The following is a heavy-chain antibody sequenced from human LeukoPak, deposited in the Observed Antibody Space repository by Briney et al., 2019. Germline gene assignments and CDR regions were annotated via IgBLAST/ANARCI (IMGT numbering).Heavy chain of an antibody. D-gene: IGHD6-6*01. CDR1: GDSVSSNSAA. CDR3: ARVSTLYSSSSPSGGTLDY. V-gene: IGHV6-1*01. J-gene: IGHJ4*02. Sequence: SQTLSLTCAISGDSVSSNSAAWNWIRQSPSRGLEWLGRTYYRSKWYNDYAVSVKSRITINPDTSKNQFSLQLNSVTPEDTAVYYCARVSTLYSSSSPSGGTLDYWGQGTLVTVSS. CDR2: TYYRSKWYN.